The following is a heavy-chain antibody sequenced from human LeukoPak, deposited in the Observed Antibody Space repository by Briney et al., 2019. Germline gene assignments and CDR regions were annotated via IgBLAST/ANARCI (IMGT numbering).Heavy chain of an antibody. D-gene: IGHD2-15*01. J-gene: IGHJ4*02. V-gene: IGHV1-8*01. Sequence: ASVKVSCKASGYTFTSYDINWVRQATGQGLEWMGWMNPNSDNTGYAQKFQGRVTMTRNTSISTAYMELGSLRSEDTAVYYCARVRRGSPAAAKDYWGQGTLVTVSS. CDR2: MNPNSDNT. CDR3: ARVRRGSPAAAKDY. CDR1: GYTFTSYD.